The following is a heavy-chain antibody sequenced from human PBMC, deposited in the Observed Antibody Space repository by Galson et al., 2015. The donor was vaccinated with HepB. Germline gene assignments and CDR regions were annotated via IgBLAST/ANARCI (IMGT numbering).Heavy chain of an antibody. J-gene: IGHJ5*02. CDR1: GYAFINYG. D-gene: IGHD2-15*01. V-gene: IGHV1-18*01. CDR3: ARGAPGCSGGSCYFSRWLDP. Sequence: SVKVSCKASGYAFINYGINWMRQAPGQGLEWMGWISGYNGDTHYAQKFQGRVTMTTDTSTTVYMELRSLTSDDTAVYYCARGAPGCSGGSCYFSRWLDPWGQGTLVTISS. CDR2: ISGYNGDT.